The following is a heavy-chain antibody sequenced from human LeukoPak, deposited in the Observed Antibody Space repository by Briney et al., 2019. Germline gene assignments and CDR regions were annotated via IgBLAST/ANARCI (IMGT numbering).Heavy chain of an antibody. V-gene: IGHV3-7*01. D-gene: IGHD3-10*02. J-gene: IGHJ6*04. CDR2: IKQDGTEK. CDR1: GFSFTTYW. Sequence: GGSLRLSCAASGFSFTTYWMSWVRQAPGKGLEWVANIKQDGTEKYYVDSVKGRFTISRDNSKNTLYLQMNSLRAEDTAVYYCARDSVRRLDVWGKGTTVTVSS. CDR3: ARDSVRRLDV.